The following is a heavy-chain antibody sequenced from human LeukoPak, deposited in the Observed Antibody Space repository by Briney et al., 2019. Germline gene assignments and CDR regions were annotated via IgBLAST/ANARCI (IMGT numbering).Heavy chain of an antibody. V-gene: IGHV4-61*02. Sequence: SETLSLTCTVSGGSISSGNYYWSWIRQPAGKGLERIGRIYTGGSTNYNPSLKSRVTMSVDTSKNQFSLKLSSVTAADTAVYYCARDRFPISSDFWSADAFDIWGQGTMVTVSS. J-gene: IGHJ3*02. D-gene: IGHD3-3*01. CDR1: GGSISSGNYY. CDR2: IYTGGST. CDR3: ARDRFPISSDFWSADAFDI.